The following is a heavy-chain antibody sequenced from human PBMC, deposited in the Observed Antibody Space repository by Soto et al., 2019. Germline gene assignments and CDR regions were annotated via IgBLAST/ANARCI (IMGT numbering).Heavy chain of an antibody. Sequence: ESGGGVVQPGRSLRLSCAASGFTFSSYAMHWVRQAPGKGLEWVAVISYDGSNKYYADSVKGRFTISRDISKNTLYLQMNSLRAEDTAVYYCARDGRIETFDYWGQGTLVTVSS. V-gene: IGHV3-30-3*01. CDR3: ARDGRIETFDY. D-gene: IGHD2-15*01. CDR1: GFTFSSYA. J-gene: IGHJ4*02. CDR2: ISYDGSNK.